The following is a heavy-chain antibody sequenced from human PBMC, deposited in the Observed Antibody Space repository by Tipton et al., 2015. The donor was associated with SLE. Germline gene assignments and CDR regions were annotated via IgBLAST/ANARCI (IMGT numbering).Heavy chain of an antibody. J-gene: IGHJ4*02. CDR1: GVSITTYY. CDR2: LYTSDSM. CDR3: VRRQLCLD. D-gene: IGHD5-18*01. Sequence: TLSLTCTVSGVSITTYYWSWIRQTPGKKLEWIGYLYTSDSMKYNPSLQSRVSMSVDTSKNQFFLNLRSVTASDTAVYYCVRRQLCLDWGQGTLVTVSS. V-gene: IGHV4-4*08.